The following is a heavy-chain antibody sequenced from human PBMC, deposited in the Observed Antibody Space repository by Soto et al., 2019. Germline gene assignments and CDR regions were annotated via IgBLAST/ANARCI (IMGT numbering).Heavy chain of an antibody. CDR1: GGSISSATKF. V-gene: IGHV4-31*03. D-gene: IGHD3-10*01. CDR3: ARVNYYGSGSYWGWFDP. Sequence: QVQLQESGPGLVKPSQTLSLTCTVSGGSISSATKFWSWIRQHPGKGLEWLGYIFYSGNTYYNPSLKSRVTLSVATSKNQFSLKLSSLTAADTALYYSARVNYYGSGSYWGWFDPWGQGTLVTVSS. CDR2: IFYSGNT. J-gene: IGHJ5*02.